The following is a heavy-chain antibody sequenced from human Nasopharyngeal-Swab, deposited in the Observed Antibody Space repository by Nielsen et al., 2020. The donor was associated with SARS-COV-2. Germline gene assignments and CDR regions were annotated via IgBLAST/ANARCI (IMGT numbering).Heavy chain of an antibody. CDR1: GFTLDDYD. D-gene: IGHD6-13*01. CDR2: LSWNKGTI. Sequence: GGSLRLSCAASGFTLDDYDMHWVRQAPGKGLEWDSGLSWNKGTIGYADSVKGRFTISRDNAKNSLFLQMNSLRTEDTALYYCARDAARSWYNWFDTWGQGTLVTVSS. CDR3: ARDAARSWYNWFDT. V-gene: IGHV3-9*01. J-gene: IGHJ5*02.